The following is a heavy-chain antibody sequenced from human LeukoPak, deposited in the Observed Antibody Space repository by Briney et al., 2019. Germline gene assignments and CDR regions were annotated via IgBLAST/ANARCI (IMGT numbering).Heavy chain of an antibody. CDR3: ASHSGGYAY. J-gene: IGHJ4*02. Sequence: SETLSLTCTVSGDSISSGSYFWNWIRQTAGKRLEWIARIHTTGSTNYNPSLKSRVTISADTSKNQFSLKLTSVTAADTAVYYCASHSGGYAYWGQGTLVTVSS. CDR1: GDSISSGSYF. V-gene: IGHV4-61*02. D-gene: IGHD5-12*01. CDR2: IHTTGST.